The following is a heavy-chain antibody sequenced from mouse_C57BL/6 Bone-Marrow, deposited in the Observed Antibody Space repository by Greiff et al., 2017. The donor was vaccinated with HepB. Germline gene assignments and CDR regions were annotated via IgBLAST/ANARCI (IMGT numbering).Heavy chain of an antibody. CDR3: AGDYYGSSYSHWYFDV. D-gene: IGHD1-1*01. J-gene: IGHJ1*03. CDR2: INPNNGGT. Sequence: DVQLVESGPELVKPGASVKISCKASGYTFTDYYMNWVKQSHGKSLEWIGDINPNNGGTSYNQKFKGKATLTVDKSSSTAYMELRSLTSEDSAVYYCAGDYYGSSYSHWYFDVWGTGTTVTVSS. V-gene: IGHV1-26*01. CDR1: GYTFTDYY.